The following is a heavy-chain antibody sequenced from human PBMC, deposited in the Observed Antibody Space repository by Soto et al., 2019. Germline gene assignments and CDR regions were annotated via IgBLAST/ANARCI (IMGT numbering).Heavy chain of an antibody. CDR2: ISAYHGNT. Sequence: ASVKVSCEASGYTFSSSGISWVRHAPGQGLEWMGWISAYHGNTKYAQKLQGRVTMTTDTSTSTAYKELRSLSSAYMAVYYSAIDSQYYYASSGTWFDTWGQVTLVTVSS. D-gene: IGHD3-22*01. CDR3: AIDSQYYYASSGTWFDT. J-gene: IGHJ5*02. V-gene: IGHV1-18*03. CDR1: GYTFSSSG.